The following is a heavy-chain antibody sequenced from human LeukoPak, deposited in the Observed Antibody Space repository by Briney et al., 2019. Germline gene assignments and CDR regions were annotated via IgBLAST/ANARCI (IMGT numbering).Heavy chain of an antibody. CDR3: AKDGSSSSPFDD. J-gene: IGHJ4*02. CDR2: ISGDGGST. CDR1: GFTFDDYA. D-gene: IGHD6-13*01. Sequence: EGSLRLSCAASGFTFDDYAMHWVRQTPGKGLEWVSLISGDGGSTYYADSVKGRFTISRDNSKNSLYLQMNSLRTEDTALYYCAKDGSSSSPFDDWGQGTLVTVSS. V-gene: IGHV3-43*02.